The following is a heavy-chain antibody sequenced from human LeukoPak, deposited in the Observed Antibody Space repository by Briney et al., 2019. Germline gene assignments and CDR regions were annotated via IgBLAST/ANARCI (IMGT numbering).Heavy chain of an antibody. CDR1: GGSFSGYY. J-gene: IGHJ3*02. CDR3: ARTVAGTIKHDAFDI. V-gene: IGHV4-34*01. D-gene: IGHD6-19*01. CDR2: INHSGST. Sequence: SETLSLTCAVYGGSFSGYYWSWIRQPPGKGLEWIGEINHSGSTNYNPSLKSRVTISVDTSKNQFSLKLSSVTAADTAVYYCARTVAGTIKHDAFDIWGQGTMVTVSS.